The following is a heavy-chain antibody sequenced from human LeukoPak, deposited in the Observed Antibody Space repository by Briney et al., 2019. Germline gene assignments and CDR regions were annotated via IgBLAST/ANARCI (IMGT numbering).Heavy chain of an antibody. Sequence: HPGGSLRLSCAASGFTFSSYAMNWVRQAPGKGLEWVSHISNGDDSIYYADSVKGRFTISRDNARNSLYLQMNSPRAEDTAVYYCARHYYDSSGYYKGDYWGQGTLVTVSS. V-gene: IGHV3-48*03. CDR2: ISNGDDSI. D-gene: IGHD3-22*01. J-gene: IGHJ4*02. CDR1: GFTFSSYA. CDR3: ARHYYDSSGYYKGDY.